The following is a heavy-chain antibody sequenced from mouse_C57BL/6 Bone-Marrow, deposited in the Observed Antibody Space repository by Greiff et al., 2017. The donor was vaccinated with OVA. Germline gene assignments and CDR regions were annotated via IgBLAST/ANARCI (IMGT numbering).Heavy chain of an antibody. CDR3: ARSNSNYSYYARDY. Sequence: VQLQQPGAELVKPGASVKLSCKASGYTFTSYWMHWVKQRPGQGLEWIGMIHPNSGSTNYNEKFKSKATLTVDKSSSTAYMQLSSLTSEDSAVYYCARSNSNYSYYARDYGGQGTSVTVAS. CDR1: GYTFTSYW. V-gene: IGHV1-64*01. CDR2: IHPNSGST. J-gene: IGHJ4*01. D-gene: IGHD2-5*01.